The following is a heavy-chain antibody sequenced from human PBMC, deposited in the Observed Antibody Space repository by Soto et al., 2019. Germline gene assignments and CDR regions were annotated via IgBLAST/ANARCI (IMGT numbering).Heavy chain of an antibody. J-gene: IGHJ4*02. V-gene: IGHV3-30-3*01. Sequence: QVQLVESGGGVVQPGRSLRLSCAASGFTFSSYAMHWVRQAPGKGLEWVAVISYDGSNKYYADSVKGRFTISRDNSKNTLYLQMNSLRAEDTAVYYCARDPQLGGYSSGWYFDYWGQGTLVTVSS. D-gene: IGHD6-19*01. CDR1: GFTFSSYA. CDR3: ARDPQLGGYSSGWYFDY. CDR2: ISYDGSNK.